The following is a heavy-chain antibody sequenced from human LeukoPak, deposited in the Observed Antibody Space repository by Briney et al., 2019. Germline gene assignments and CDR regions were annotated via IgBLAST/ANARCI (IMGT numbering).Heavy chain of an antibody. J-gene: IGHJ4*02. CDR2: ISWNSGSI. CDR1: GFTFDDYA. D-gene: IGHD3-22*01. Sequence: GGSLRLSCAASGFTFDDYAMHWVRQAPGKGLEWVSGISWNSGSIGYADSVKGRFTISRDNAKNPLYLQMNSLRAEDTALYYCAKGRTNYYDSSGDYWGQGTLVTVSS. CDR3: AKGRTNYYDSSGDY. V-gene: IGHV3-9*01.